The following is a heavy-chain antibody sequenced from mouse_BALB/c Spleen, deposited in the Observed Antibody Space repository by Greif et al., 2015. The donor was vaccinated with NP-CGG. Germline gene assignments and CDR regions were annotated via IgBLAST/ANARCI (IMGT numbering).Heavy chain of an antibody. CDR1: GFTFSNYW. Sequence: EVMLVESGGGLVQPGGSMKLSCVASGFTFSNYWMNWVRQSPEKGLEWVAEIRLKSNNYATHYAESVKGRFTISRDDSKSSVYLQMNNLRAEDTGIYYCTRLITTSYYFDYWGQGTTLTVPS. D-gene: IGHD1-2*01. CDR2: IRLKSNNYAT. CDR3: TRLITTSYYFDY. V-gene: IGHV6-6*02. J-gene: IGHJ2*01.